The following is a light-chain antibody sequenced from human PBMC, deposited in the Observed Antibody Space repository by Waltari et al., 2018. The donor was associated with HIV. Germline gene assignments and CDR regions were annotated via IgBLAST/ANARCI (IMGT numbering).Light chain of an antibody. CDR2: GKN. Sequence: SSELTQDPAVSVALGQTVRITCQGDSLRSYYASWYQQKPGQAPVLVIYGKNNRPSGIPDRFSGSSSGNTASLTITGARAEDEADSYRTSRDTSGNHGYVFGTGTKVTVL. CDR3: TSRDTSGNHGYV. V-gene: IGLV3-19*01. J-gene: IGLJ1*01. CDR1: SLRSYY.